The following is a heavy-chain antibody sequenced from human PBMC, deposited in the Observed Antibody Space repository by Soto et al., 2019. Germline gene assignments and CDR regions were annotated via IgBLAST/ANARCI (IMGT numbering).Heavy chain of an antibody. CDR3: ALIAVAGSPY. CDR1: GFIFSSYA. V-gene: IGHV3-23*01. J-gene: IGHJ4*02. Sequence: EVQLLESGGGLVQPGGSLRLSCATSGFIFSSYAMSWVRQAPGKGLEWVAAISTSGGSTYYADSVKGRFTISRDNSKNTLYLQMNSLRAEDTAVYYCALIAVAGSPYWGQGTVVTVSS. D-gene: IGHD6-19*01. CDR2: ISTSGGST.